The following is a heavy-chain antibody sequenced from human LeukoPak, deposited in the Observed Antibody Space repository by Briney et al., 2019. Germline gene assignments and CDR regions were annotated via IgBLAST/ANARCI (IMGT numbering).Heavy chain of an antibody. CDR2: IYYSGST. Sequence: SETLSLTCTVSGGSISSYYWGWIRQPPGKGLEWIGYIYYSGSTNYNPSLKSRVTISVDTSKNQFSLKLSSVTAADTAVYYCARQGRWYQTSNWFDPWGQGTLVTVSS. D-gene: IGHD2-2*01. CDR3: ARQGRWYQTSNWFDP. V-gene: IGHV4-59*08. J-gene: IGHJ5*02. CDR1: GGSISSYY.